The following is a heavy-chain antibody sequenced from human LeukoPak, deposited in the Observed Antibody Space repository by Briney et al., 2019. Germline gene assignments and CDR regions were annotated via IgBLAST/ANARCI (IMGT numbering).Heavy chain of an antibody. V-gene: IGHV3-49*04. CDR3: TRVGGIVVVPAAMADY. J-gene: IGHJ4*02. CDR1: GFTFGDFA. CDR2: IRSKAYGGTT. Sequence: GGSLRLSCTASGFTFGDFAMSWVRQAPGKGLEWVGFIRSKAYGGTTEYAASVKGRFTIPRDDSKSLDYLQMNSLKPEDSAVYYCTRVGGIVVVPAAMADYWGQGTLVTVSS. D-gene: IGHD2-2*01.